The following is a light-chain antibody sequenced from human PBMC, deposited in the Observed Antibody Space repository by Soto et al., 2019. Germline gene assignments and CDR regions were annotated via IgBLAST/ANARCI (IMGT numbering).Light chain of an antibody. J-gene: IGLJ1*01. CDR2: EVT. CDR3: SSYTTSSTRV. Sequence: QSVLTQPASVSGCPGQSIASSCTGSSSDVGIYNYVSWYQQHPGKVPKLIIYEVTNRPSGVSNRFSGSKSGNTASLTISGLQAEDEADYYCSSYTTSSTRVFGTGTKVTVL. V-gene: IGLV2-14*01. CDR1: SSDVGIYNY.